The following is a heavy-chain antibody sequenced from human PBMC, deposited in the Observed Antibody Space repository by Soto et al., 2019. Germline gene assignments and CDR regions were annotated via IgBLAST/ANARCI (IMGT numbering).Heavy chain of an antibody. CDR2: IYYIGST. Sequence: SETLSLTGTVSGGSISSSSYYWGWIRQPPGKGLEWIGSIYYIGSTYYNPSLKSRVTISVDTSKNQFSLKLSSVTAADTAVYYCARGIVVVPEKWFDPWGQGILVTVSS. D-gene: IGHD2-2*01. CDR1: GGSISSSSYY. V-gene: IGHV4-39*01. J-gene: IGHJ5*02. CDR3: ARGIVVVPEKWFDP.